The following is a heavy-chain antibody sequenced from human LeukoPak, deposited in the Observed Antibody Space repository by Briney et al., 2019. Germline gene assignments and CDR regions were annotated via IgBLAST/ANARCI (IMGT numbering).Heavy chain of an antibody. J-gene: IGHJ4*02. CDR3: ARETRFDDSSGHATGY. D-gene: IGHD3-22*01. CDR2: IYYNGAT. Sequence: PSETLSLTCTVSGGSTSTTAYYWGWIRQPPGKGLEWIGTIYYNGATQYNPSLKSRVTISVDTSRNQFSLKLASVTATDTAVYFCARETRFDDSSGHATGYWGQGTLLTVSS. CDR1: GGSTSTTAYY. V-gene: IGHV4-39*01.